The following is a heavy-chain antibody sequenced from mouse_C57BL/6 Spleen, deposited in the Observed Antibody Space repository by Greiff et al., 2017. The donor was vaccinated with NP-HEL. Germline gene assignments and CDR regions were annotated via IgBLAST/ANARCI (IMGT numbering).Heavy chain of an antibody. D-gene: IGHD1-1*01. V-gene: IGHV1-81*01. J-gene: IGHJ4*01. CDR1: GYTFTSYG. CDR3: ARCYDYYAMDY. Sequence: QVQLQQSGAELARPGASVKLSCKASGYTFTSYGISWVKQRTGQGLEWIGEIYPRSGNTYYNEKLKGKATLTADKSSSTAYMELRSLTSEDSAVYFCARCYDYYAMDYWGQGTSVTVSS. CDR2: IYPRSGNT.